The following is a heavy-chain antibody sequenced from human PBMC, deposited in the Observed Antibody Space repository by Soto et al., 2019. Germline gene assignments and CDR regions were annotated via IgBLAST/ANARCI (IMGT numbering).Heavy chain of an antibody. CDR1: GFSFSAFG. Sequence: QVQMVESGGGVVQPGRSLRLSCAASGFSFSAFGMEWVRQAPGGGLEAVAFISNDGRHASYADSVRGRFTISIDNPKNTLSLQLNSLTADDTAVYYWMSVMDFWGQGALVTVSS. J-gene: IGHJ4*02. V-gene: IGHV3-30*04. CDR3: MSVMDF. D-gene: IGHD2-8*01. CDR2: ISNDGRHA.